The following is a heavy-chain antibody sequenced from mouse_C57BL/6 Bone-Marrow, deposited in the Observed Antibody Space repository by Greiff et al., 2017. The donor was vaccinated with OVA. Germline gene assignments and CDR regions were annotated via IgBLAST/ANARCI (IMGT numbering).Heavy chain of an antibody. Sequence: QVQLQQSGAELARPGASVKLSCKASGYTFTSSGISWVKQRTGQGLEWIGEIYPRSGNTYYNEKFKGKATLTADKSSSTAYMELRSLTSEDSAVYFCARLFITTVVEYFDYWGQGTTLTVSS. D-gene: IGHD1-1*01. CDR1: GYTFTSSG. CDR3: ARLFITTVVEYFDY. V-gene: IGHV1-81*01. CDR2: IYPRSGNT. J-gene: IGHJ2*01.